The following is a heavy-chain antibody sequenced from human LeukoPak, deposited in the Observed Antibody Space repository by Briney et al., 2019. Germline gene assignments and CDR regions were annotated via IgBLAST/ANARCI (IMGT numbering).Heavy chain of an antibody. Sequence: GGSLRLSCAASGFPFSDYYVRWIRRAPGRGVEWVSYISSSSVTIYYADSVQGRFTISRDNAKTSLYLQMNSLRAEDTAVYYCARGPQLWFPTLGYWGQLALVTVAS. V-gene: IGHV3-11*01. D-gene: IGHD5-18*01. CDR2: ISSSSVTI. CDR3: ARGPQLWFPTLGY. CDR1: GFPFSDYY. J-gene: IGHJ4*02.